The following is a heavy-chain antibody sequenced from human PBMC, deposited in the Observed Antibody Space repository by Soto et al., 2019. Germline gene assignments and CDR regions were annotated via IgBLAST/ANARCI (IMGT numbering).Heavy chain of an antibody. J-gene: IGHJ4*02. V-gene: IGHV1-3*01. CDR3: ARDPSRRAAATHPGDY. Sequence: GASVKVSCKASGYTFTSYAMHWVRQAPGQRLEWMGWINAGNGNTKYSQKFQGRVTITRDTSASTAYMELSSLRSEDTAVYYCARDPSRRAAATHPGDYWGQGTLVTVSS. D-gene: IGHD6-13*01. CDR1: GYTFTSYA. CDR2: INAGNGNT.